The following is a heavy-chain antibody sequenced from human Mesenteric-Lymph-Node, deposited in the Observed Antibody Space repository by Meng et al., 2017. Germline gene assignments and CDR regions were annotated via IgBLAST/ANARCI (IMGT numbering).Heavy chain of an antibody. CDR2: IYSGGST. J-gene: IGHJ6*02. CDR1: GFTVSSNY. V-gene: IGHV3-66*02. CDR3: SRDRGAVAGYYYYYGMDV. Sequence: GESLKISCAASGFTVSSNYMSWVRQAPGKGLEWVSVIYSGGSTYYADSVKGRFTISRDNSKNTLYLQMNSLSAEDTAVYYCSRDRGAVAGYYYYYGMDVWGQGTTVTVSS. D-gene: IGHD6-19*01.